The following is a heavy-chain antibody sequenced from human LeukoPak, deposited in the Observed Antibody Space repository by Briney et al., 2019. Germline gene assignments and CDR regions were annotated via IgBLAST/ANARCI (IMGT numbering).Heavy chain of an antibody. D-gene: IGHD4-23*01. Sequence: PGGSLRLSCAASGFTVSSYGMHGVRHAPGKGLVWVSRLNSDGRSPSYADSVKGRFTISRDNAKNTLYLQMNSLRAEDTAVYYCARDDYAGVFDYWGQGTLVTVSS. J-gene: IGHJ4*02. CDR3: ARDDYAGVFDY. CDR1: GFTVSSYG. CDR2: LNSDGRSP. V-gene: IGHV3-74*01.